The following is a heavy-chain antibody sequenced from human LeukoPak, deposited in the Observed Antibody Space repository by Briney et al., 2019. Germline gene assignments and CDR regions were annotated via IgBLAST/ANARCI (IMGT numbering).Heavy chain of an antibody. CDR3: VKTAYGDYGYFDY. Sequence: GGSLRLSGAASGFTFSNYWMNWVRQAPGKGLEWVASIKRDGSEKYYVDSVKGRFTISRDNAKNLLYLQMNSLRAEDTAVYYCVKTAYGDYGYFDYWGQGTLVTVSS. D-gene: IGHD4-17*01. V-gene: IGHV3-7*03. J-gene: IGHJ4*02. CDR1: GFTFSNYW. CDR2: IKRDGSEK.